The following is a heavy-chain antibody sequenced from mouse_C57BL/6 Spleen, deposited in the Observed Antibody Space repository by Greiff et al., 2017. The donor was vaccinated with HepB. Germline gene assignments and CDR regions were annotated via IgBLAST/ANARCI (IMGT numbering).Heavy chain of an antibody. Sequence: QVQLQQPGAELVKPGASVKLSCKASGYTFTSYWMQWVKQRPGQGLEWIGEFDPSDSYTNYNQKFKGKATLTVDIYSSTAYMQLSSLTSADSAVYYCAREFTGADWGQGTLVTVSA. CDR2: FDPSDSYT. J-gene: IGHJ3*01. CDR3: AREFTGAD. V-gene: IGHV1-50*01. CDR1: GYTFTSYW.